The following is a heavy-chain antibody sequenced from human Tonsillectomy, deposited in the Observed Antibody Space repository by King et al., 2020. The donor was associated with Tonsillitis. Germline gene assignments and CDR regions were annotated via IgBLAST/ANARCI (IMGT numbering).Heavy chain of an antibody. V-gene: IGHV4-59*01. CDR1: GGSINNDY. Sequence: VQLQESGPGLVKPSETLSLTCTVSGGSINNDYYSWIRQPPGKRPEWIAYTSSSGSTNYNPYFKSRVTISVDTSKKQFSLRLSSVTTADTAVYYCARDHSSRSGFDVWGQGTLVTVSS. J-gene: IGHJ3*01. CDR2: TSSSGST. CDR3: ARDHSSRSGFDV. D-gene: IGHD1-26*01.